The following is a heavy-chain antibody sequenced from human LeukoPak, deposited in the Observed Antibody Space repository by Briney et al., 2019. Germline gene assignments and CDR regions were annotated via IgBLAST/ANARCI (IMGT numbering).Heavy chain of an antibody. J-gene: IGHJ6*03. CDR1: GFTFSSYE. V-gene: IGHV3-48*03. CDR2: ISCSGSTI. Sequence: GGSLRLSCAASGFTFSSYEMNWVRQAPGKGLEWVSYISCSGSTIYYADSVKGRFTISRDNAKNSLYLQMNSLRAEDTAVYYCARGCGPIRESYFYYYYYYYMDVWGKGTTVTVSS. D-gene: IGHD1-26*01. CDR3: ARGCGPIRESYFYYYYYYYMDV.